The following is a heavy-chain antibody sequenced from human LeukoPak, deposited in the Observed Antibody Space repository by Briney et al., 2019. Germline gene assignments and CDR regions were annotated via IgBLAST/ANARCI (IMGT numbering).Heavy chain of an antibody. CDR3: ARGAVPAAIGGFWFDP. V-gene: IGHV4-31*03. CDR1: GGSISSGGYY. CDR2: IYYSGST. Sequence: SESLSLTCTVSGGSISSGGYYWSWIRHHPRKGLEWIGYIYYSGSTYNNPSLKSRVTISVDTSKTQFSLRLSSVTAADTAVYYCARGAVPAAIGGFWFDPWGQGTLVTVSS. D-gene: IGHD2-2*01. J-gene: IGHJ5*02.